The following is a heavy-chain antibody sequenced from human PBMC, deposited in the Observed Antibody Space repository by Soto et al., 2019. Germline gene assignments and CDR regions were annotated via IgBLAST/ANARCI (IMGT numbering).Heavy chain of an antibody. V-gene: IGHV1-46*01. CDR3: ARASVDTAISLDY. D-gene: IGHD5-18*01. CDR1: GYTFTSYY. CDR2: INPSGGST. J-gene: IGHJ4*02. Sequence: QVQLVQSGAEVKKPGASVKVSCKASGYTFTSYYMHWVRQAPGQGLEWMGIINPSGGSTSYAKKFEGRVTMTRDTSTSTVYMELSSLRSEDTAVYYCARASVDTAISLDYWGQGTLVTVSS.